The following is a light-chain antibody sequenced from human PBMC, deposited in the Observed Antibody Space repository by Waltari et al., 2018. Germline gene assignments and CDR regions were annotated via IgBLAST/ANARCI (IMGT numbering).Light chain of an antibody. Sequence: QTVVTQEPSFSVSPGGTVTLTCGLSSGSVSTSYSPHWYQQTPGQAPRTLIYNTNTRYSGVPDRFSGSILGNKAALTITGAQADDECDYYCVLYMGRGIRVFGGGTKLTVL. CDR2: NTN. J-gene: IGLJ2*01. V-gene: IGLV8-61*01. CDR3: VLYMGRGIRV. CDR1: SGSVSTSYS.